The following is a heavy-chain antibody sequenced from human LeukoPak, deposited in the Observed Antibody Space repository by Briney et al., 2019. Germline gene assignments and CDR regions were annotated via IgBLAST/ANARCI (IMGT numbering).Heavy chain of an antibody. CDR2: IYPGDSDT. CDR1: GYSFTSYW. V-gene: IGHV5-51*01. CDR3: ARHRKGHLGTSKDYYYMDV. J-gene: IGHJ6*03. Sequence: GESLKISCKGSGYSFTSYWIGWVRPMPGKGLEWMGIIYPGDSDTRYSPSFQGQVTISADKSISTAYLQWSSLKASDTAMYDCARHRKGHLGTSKDYYYMDVWGKGTTVTISS. D-gene: IGHD7-27*01.